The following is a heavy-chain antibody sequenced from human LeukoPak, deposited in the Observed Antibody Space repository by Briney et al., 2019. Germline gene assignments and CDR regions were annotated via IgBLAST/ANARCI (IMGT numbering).Heavy chain of an antibody. V-gene: IGHV3-53*04. CDR3: ARENGYCSTTSCPMDV. D-gene: IGHD2-2*01. J-gene: IGHJ6*02. CDR2: IYNADVGGST. Sequence: GGSLRLSCAASGFTVSSNYMSWIRQAPGKGLEWVSVIYNADVGGSTYYADSVRCRFTISRHNSKNTLYLQMNSLRAEDTAVYYCARENGYCSTTSCPMDVWGQGTTVTVSS. CDR1: GFTVSSNY.